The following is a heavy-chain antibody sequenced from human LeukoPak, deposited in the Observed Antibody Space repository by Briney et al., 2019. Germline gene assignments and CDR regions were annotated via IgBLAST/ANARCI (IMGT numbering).Heavy chain of an antibody. V-gene: IGHV3-30-3*01. D-gene: IGHD1-1*01. CDR2: ISYHGTSK. CDR3: ARAGPNDHRFDY. J-gene: IGHJ4*02. CDR1: GFTFSSYA. Sequence: GRSLRLSCAASGFTFSSYAMHWVRQAPGKGLEWVAVISYHGTSKYYADSVKGRFTISRDISRNTLYLQMDSLRAEDTAVYYCARAGPNDHRFDYWGQGTLVTVSS.